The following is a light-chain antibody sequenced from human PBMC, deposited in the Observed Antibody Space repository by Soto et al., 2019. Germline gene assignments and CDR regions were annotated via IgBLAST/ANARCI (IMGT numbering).Light chain of an antibody. V-gene: IGKV1-5*01. CDR3: QQYTNTNNPWM. CDR2: DAC. J-gene: IGKJ1*01. Sequence: IQMTESPPTLSASVGDRVSITCRASQTISTWMAWYQQKPGKAPKPLVYDACTLQSGVASRFSGSGSGTEFTLIISGLQPDDSATYYCQQYTNTNNPWMFGQGTKVDIK. CDR1: QTISTW.